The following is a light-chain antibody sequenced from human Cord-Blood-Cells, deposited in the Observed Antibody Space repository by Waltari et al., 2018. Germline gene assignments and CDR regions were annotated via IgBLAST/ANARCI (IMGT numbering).Light chain of an antibody. Sequence: QPVLTQSSSASASLGSSVKLTCTLSSGHSSYIIPWHQQHPGKAPRYLMKLEGSGSYNKGSGVPDRFSGSSSGADRYLTLSNLQSEDEADYYCGTWDSNTQVFGGGTKLTVL. J-gene: IGLJ3*02. CDR1: SGHSSYI. CDR2: LEGSGSY. CDR3: GTWDSNTQV. V-gene: IGLV4-60*03.